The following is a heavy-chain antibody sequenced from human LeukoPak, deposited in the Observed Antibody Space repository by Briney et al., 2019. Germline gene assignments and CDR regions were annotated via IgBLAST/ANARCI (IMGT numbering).Heavy chain of an antibody. J-gene: IGHJ5*02. V-gene: IGHV4-34*01. Sequence: KPSETLSLTCAVYGGSFSGYYWSWIRQPPGKGLEWIGEINHSGSTNYNPSLKGRVTISVDTSKNQFSLKLSSVTAADTAVYYCARRSMTTVTTGDWFDPWGQGALVTVSS. D-gene: IGHD4-4*01. CDR2: INHSGST. CDR3: ARRSMTTVTTGDWFDP. CDR1: GGSFSGYY.